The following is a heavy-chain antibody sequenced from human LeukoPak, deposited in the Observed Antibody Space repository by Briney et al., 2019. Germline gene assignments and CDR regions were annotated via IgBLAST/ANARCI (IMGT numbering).Heavy chain of an antibody. Sequence: ASVKVSCKASGYTFSTYGISWVRQAPGQGLEWMGWISGYNGNTNYAQKFQGRVTMTTDTSTNTAYMELRSLRPDDTAVYYCARRRASPYYGMDVWGQGTTVTVSS. V-gene: IGHV1-18*01. CDR3: ARRRASPYYGMDV. CDR1: GYTFSTYG. J-gene: IGHJ6*02. CDR2: ISGYNGNT.